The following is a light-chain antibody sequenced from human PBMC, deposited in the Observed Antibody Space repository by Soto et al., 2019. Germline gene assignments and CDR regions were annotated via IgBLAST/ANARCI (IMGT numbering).Light chain of an antibody. CDR2: ATS. V-gene: IGKV1-39*01. Sequence: IQMTQSPSSLSASVGDRVTITCRASQNILTYLHWYQQKPGKAPEIISFATSNLQRGVPSRFSGSGSGTDFSLTISSLQPEDFATYYCQQSYGTPPYSFGQGTKLES. CDR3: QQSYGTPPYS. J-gene: IGKJ2*03. CDR1: QNILTY.